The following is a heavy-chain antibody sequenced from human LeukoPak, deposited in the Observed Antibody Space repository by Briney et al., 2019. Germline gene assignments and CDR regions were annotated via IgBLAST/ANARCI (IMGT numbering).Heavy chain of an antibody. J-gene: IGHJ5*02. CDR2: IIPILGIA. V-gene: IGHV1-69*04. CDR1: GGTSSSYA. CDR3: ASGAGYNYH. D-gene: IGHD5-24*01. Sequence: SVKVSCKASGGTSSSYAISWVRQAPGQGLEWMGRIIPILGIANYAQKFQGRVTITADKSTSTAYMELSSLRSEDTAVYYCASGAGYNYHWGQGTLVTVSS.